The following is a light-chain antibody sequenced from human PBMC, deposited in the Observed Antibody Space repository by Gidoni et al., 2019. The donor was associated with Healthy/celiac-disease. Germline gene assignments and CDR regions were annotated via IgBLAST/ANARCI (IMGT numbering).Light chain of an antibody. J-gene: IGKJ3*01. V-gene: IGKV3-20*01. CDR1: QSDSSSY. Sequence: EIVLTQSPGTLSLSPGERATLSCRAIQSDSSSYLAWYQQKPGQAPRLLIYGAASRATGIPDRFSGSGSGTDFTLKISRLEAEDFAVYYCKQYGRSPVTFGPGTKVEIK. CDR3: KQYGRSPVT. CDR2: GAA.